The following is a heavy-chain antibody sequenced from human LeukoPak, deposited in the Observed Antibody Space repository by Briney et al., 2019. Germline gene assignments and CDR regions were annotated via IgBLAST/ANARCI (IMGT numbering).Heavy chain of an antibody. J-gene: IGHJ4*02. Sequence: SETLSLTCAVSGGSISSGGYSWSWIRQPPGKGLEWIGYIYHSGSTYYNPSLRSRVTISVDRSKNQFSLKLSSVTAADTAVYYCASLNYDSSGYYFDYWGQGTLVTVSS. CDR3: ASLNYDSSGYYFDY. D-gene: IGHD3-22*01. CDR2: IYHSGST. CDR1: GGSISSGGYS. V-gene: IGHV4-30-2*01.